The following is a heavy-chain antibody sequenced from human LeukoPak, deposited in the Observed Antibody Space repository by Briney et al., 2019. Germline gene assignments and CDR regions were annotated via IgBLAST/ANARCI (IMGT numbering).Heavy chain of an antibody. J-gene: IGHJ6*03. CDR3: ARAPRYPNGNYYYYYMDV. D-gene: IGHD2-15*01. V-gene: IGHV3-21*01. Sequence: PGGSLRLSCAASGFTFSSYSMNWVRQAPGKGLEWVSSISSSSSYIYYADSVKGRFTISRDNAKNSLYLQMNSLRAEDTAVYYCARAPRYPNGNYYYYYMDVWGKGTTVTVSS. CDR1: GFTFSSYS. CDR2: ISSSSSYI.